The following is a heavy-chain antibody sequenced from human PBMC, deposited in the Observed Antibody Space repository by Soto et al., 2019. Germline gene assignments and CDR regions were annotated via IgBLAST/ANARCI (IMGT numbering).Heavy chain of an antibody. CDR1: GYNFILHG. CDR2: IGAYNGNT. Sequence: QGQLVQSVGEVKKPGASLKVSCKASGYNFILHGISWVRQAPGQGLEWMGWIGAYNGNTNYAQNFQDRVTMTTDPSTSTVNMELRSLRSDDTAVYYCARVWYDGNSGAFDIWGQGTKVTVSS. V-gene: IGHV1-18*01. D-gene: IGHD3-10*01. J-gene: IGHJ3*02. CDR3: ARVWYDGNSGAFDI.